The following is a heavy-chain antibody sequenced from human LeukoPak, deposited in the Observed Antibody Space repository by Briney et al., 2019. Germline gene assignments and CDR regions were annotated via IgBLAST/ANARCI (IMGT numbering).Heavy chain of an antibody. CDR2: IYTGGST. V-gene: IGHV4-4*07. J-gene: IGHJ6*03. CDR1: GGSISSYY. CDR3: ARDGIAVAGTVLYYYYYYMDV. Sequence: PSETLSLTCTVSGGSISSYYWSWIRQPAGKGLEWIGRIYTGGSTNYNPSLKSRVTMSVDTSKNQFSLKLSSVTAADTAVYYCARDGIAVAGTVLYYYYYYMDVWGKGTTVTVSS. D-gene: IGHD6-19*01.